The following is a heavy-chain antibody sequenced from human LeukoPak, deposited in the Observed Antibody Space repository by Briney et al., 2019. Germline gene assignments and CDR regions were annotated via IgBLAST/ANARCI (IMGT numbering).Heavy chain of an antibody. CDR3: GRVSSSGHGRAFDI. V-gene: IGHV4-4*07. Sequence: PSETLSLTCIVSGGSMTGYWWSWIRQPAGKGLEWIGRVHLSGTTNYNPSLNSRVSMSVDTSKNQFSLKLNSVTAADTAMYYCGRVSSSGHGRAFDIWGQGTMVIVSS. D-gene: IGHD6-19*01. CDR1: GGSMTGYW. CDR2: VHLSGTT. J-gene: IGHJ3*02.